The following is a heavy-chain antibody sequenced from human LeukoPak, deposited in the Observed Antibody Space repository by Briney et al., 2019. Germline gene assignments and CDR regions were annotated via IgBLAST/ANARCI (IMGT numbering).Heavy chain of an antibody. Sequence: PSQTLSLTCTVSGGSISSGGYYWSWIRQHPGKGLEWIGYIYYSGSTYYNPSLKGRVTISVDTSKNQFSLKLSSVTAADTAVYYCARAFPSSYYDILTGPQCHFDYWGQGTLVTVSS. CDR2: IYYSGST. D-gene: IGHD3-9*01. J-gene: IGHJ4*02. CDR1: GGSISSGGYY. CDR3: ARAFPSSYYDILTGPQCHFDY. V-gene: IGHV4-31*03.